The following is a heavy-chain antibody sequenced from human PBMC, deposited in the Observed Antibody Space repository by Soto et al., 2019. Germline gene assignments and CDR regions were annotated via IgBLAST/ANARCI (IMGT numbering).Heavy chain of an antibody. J-gene: IGHJ5*02. CDR2: VSAANGYT. CDR3: AQGRSIAVPGGS. CDR1: GFIFTNYG. V-gene: IGHV1-18*01. D-gene: IGHD6-19*01. Sequence: QVQLVQSGPEMKKPGASVKVSCKGSGFIFTNYGFNWVRQAPGQGLEWVGWVSAANGYTRSAQKFQDRRIMTTDSSTNTAYMELRGLGPDDTALYYCAQGRSIAVPGGSWGQGTLVTVSS.